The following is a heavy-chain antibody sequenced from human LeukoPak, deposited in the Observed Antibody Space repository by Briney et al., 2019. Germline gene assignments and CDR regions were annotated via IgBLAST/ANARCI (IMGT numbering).Heavy chain of an antibody. CDR1: GFTFDDYA. Sequence: GRSLRLSCAASGFTFDDYAMHWVRQAPGKGLEWVSGISWNSGSIGYADSVKGRFTISRDNAQNSLYLQMNSLRAEDTAVYYCARDRGSTGYDLYDYWGQGTLVTVSS. CDR3: ARDRGSTGYDLYDY. D-gene: IGHD5-12*01. J-gene: IGHJ4*02. CDR2: ISWNSGSI. V-gene: IGHV3-9*01.